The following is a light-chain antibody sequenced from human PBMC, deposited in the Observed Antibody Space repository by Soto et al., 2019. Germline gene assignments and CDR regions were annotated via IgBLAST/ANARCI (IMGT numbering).Light chain of an antibody. J-gene: IGKJ1*01. V-gene: IGKV2-28*01. Sequence: EIVMTQSPLSLTVTPGEPASISCKSSQSLQHNNGNTLLDWYMQKPGQSPQLLIYLASRRAPGAPDRVSGSGSGTDFTLRISTVEDDDAAIYYCMQALQTPRTFGQGTKLAI. CDR1: QSLQHNNGNTL. CDR2: LAS. CDR3: MQALQTPRT.